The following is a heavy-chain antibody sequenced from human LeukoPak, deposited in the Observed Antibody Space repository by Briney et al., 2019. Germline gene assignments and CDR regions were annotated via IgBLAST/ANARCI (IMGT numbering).Heavy chain of an antibody. CDR3: ARDLLPYYYGSGSYMTPHDY. V-gene: IGHV3-21*01. D-gene: IGHD3-10*01. CDR1: GFTFSSYN. J-gene: IGHJ4*02. Sequence: GGSLRLSCAASGFTFSSYNMNWVRQAPGKGLEWVSSISSSTNYIYYADSVKGRFTISRDNAKNSLYLQMNSLRAEDTAVYYCARDLLPYYYGSGSYMTPHDYWGQGTLVTVSS. CDR2: ISSSTNYI.